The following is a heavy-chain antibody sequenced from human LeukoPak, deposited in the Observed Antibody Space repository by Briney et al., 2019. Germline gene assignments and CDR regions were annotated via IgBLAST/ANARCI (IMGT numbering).Heavy chain of an antibody. CDR3: ARATVIGTVPVPGFLDV. D-gene: IGHD6-19*01. CDR2: IGTIGDT. Sequence: PGGSLRLSCAAPGFTFNDMHWVRQVAGKGLEWVSSIGTIGDTFYPGSVKGRFTISRENAKNSLYLQMNSLRAGDTAVYYCARATVIGTVPVPGFLDVWGEGTQVTVSS. CDR1: GFTFND. J-gene: IGHJ6*04. V-gene: IGHV3-13*01.